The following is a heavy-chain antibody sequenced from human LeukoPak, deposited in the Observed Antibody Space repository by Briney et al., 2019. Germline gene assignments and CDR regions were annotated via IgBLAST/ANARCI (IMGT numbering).Heavy chain of an antibody. CDR1: GYTFTNYD. CDR2: VNPDSGDT. V-gene: IGHV1-8*01. D-gene: IGHD1-1*01. CDR3: TRDWTY. Sequence: GASVKVSCKTSGYTFTNYDINWVRQAVGQGLEWMGWVNPDSGDTGFAQKFQGRLTITTNTSARIAYMEMSGLTSEDTAVYYCTRDWTYWGPGTLVAVSS. J-gene: IGHJ4*02.